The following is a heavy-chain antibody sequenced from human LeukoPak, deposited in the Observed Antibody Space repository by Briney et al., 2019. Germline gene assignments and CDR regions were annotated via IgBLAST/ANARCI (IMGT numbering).Heavy chain of an antibody. D-gene: IGHD5-12*01. CDR2: IYHSGST. J-gene: IGHJ4*02. CDR3: ARAYIVATNHFDY. Sequence: SETLSLTCSVSGDSISSGSYYWGWIRQPPGKGLEWIGSIYHSGSTYYNPSLKSRVTISVDTSKNQFSLKLSSVTAADTAVYYCARAYIVATNHFDYWGQGTLVTVSS. V-gene: IGHV4-39*07. CDR1: GDSISSGSYY.